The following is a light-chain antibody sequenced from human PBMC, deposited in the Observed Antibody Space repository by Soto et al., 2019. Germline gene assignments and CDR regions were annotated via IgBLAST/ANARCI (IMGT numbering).Light chain of an antibody. CDR2: DAS. CDR3: QQRGSSPWT. Sequence: EIVLTQSPGTLSLSPGERATLSCRASQSVSSSYLAWYQHKPGQAPRLLIYDASNRATGIPARFSGSGSGTDFTLTISRLEPEDFAVYYCQQRGSSPWTFGQGTKVDIK. CDR1: QSVSSSY. V-gene: IGKV3-20*01. J-gene: IGKJ1*01.